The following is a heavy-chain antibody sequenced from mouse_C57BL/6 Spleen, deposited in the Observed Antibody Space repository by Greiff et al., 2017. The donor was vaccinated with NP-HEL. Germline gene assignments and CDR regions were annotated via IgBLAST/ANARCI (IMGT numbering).Heavy chain of an antibody. CDR2: INPNYGTT. V-gene: IGHV1-39*01. J-gene: IGHJ4*01. CDR3: AREYYYGSSYAMDY. D-gene: IGHD1-1*01. CDR1: GYSFTDYN. Sequence: VQLKESGPELVKPGASVKISCKASGYSFTDYNMNWVKQSNGKSIEWIGVINPNYGTTSYNQKFKGKATLTVDQSSSTAYMQLNSLTSEDSAVYYCAREYYYGSSYAMDYWGQGTSVTVSS.